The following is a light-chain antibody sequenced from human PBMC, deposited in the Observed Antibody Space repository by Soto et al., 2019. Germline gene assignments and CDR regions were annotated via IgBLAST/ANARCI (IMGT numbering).Light chain of an antibody. CDR1: SSNIGARYD. V-gene: IGLV1-40*01. CDR3: QSYDTSLSVV. Sequence: QSVLTQPPSVSGAPGQRVTISCTGSSSNIGARYDVHWYLQLPGTAPKLLIYANTNRPSWVPDRFSGSKSGTSASLAITGLQAEDEADYYCQSYDTSLSVVFGGGTKLTVL. CDR2: ANT. J-gene: IGLJ2*01.